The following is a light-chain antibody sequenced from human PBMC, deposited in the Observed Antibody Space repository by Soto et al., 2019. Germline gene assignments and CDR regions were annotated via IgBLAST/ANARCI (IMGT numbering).Light chain of an antibody. Sequence: EIVLTQSPGTLSLSPGERVTLSCGASQSLSSNSLAWYQQKPGQAPRLLIYGASSRATGIPDRFSGSRSGTDFTLTISRLEPTDFAVYFCQQYGTSPYTFGQGTKLQIK. J-gene: IGKJ2*01. CDR2: GAS. V-gene: IGKV3-20*01. CDR3: QQYGTSPYT. CDR1: QSLSSNS.